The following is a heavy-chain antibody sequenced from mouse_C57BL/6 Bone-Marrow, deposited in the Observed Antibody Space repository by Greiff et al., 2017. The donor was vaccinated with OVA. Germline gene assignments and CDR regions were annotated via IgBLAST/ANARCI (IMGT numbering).Heavy chain of an antibody. CDR1: GFTFSSYG. D-gene: IGHD2-5*01. CDR2: ISSGGSYT. V-gene: IGHV5-6*01. Sequence: DVQLVESGGDLVKPGGSLKLSCAASGFTFSSYGMSWVRQTPDKRLEWVATISSGGSYTYYPDSVKGRFTISRDNAKNTLYLQMSSLKSEDTAMYYCATYYSNYEGYYYAMDYWGQGTSVTVSS. CDR3: ATYYSNYEGYYYAMDY. J-gene: IGHJ4*01.